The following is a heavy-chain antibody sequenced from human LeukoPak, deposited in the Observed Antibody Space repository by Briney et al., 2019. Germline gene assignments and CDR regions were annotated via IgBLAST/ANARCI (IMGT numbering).Heavy chain of an antibody. CDR3: ARDWGGSYTWNNAFDI. CDR1: GGTFSSYA. Sequence: ASVKVSCKASGGTFSSYAISWVRQAPGQGLEWMGGIIPIFGTANYAQKFQGRVTITADKSTSTAYMELSSLRSEDTAVYYCARDWGGSYTWNNAFDIWGQGTMVTVSS. J-gene: IGHJ3*02. CDR2: IIPIFGTA. V-gene: IGHV1-69*06. D-gene: IGHD1-26*01.